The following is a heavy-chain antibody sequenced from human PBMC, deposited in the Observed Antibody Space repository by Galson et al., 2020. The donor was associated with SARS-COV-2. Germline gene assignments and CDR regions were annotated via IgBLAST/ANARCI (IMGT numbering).Heavy chain of an antibody. J-gene: IGHJ5*02. CDR1: GDSVTSVELY. D-gene: IGHD4-17*01. CDR2: IYYNGNT. CDR3: ARGGYGDNGGES. V-gene: IGHV4-30-4*08. Sequence: KASETLALTCSVSGDSVTSVELYGSWVSQFPGKGLEWIGYIYYNGNTHYNPSLNGRVTISLDTSKNQFFLTLTSVIVPDTAMYFCARGGYGDNGGESWGQGTQVTVSP.